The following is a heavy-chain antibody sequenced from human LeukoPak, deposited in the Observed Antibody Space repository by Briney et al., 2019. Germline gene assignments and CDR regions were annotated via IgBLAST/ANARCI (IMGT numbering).Heavy chain of an antibody. V-gene: IGHV1-46*01. Sequence: ASVKVSCKASGYTFTSYYMHWVRQAPGQGLEWMGIINPSGGSTSYAQKFQGRVTMTRDTSTSTVYMELSSLRSEDTAVYYCASQGDDILTGYRVDYWGQGTLVTVSS. CDR1: GYTFTSYY. CDR3: ASQGDDILTGYRVDY. CDR2: INPSGGST. D-gene: IGHD3-9*01. J-gene: IGHJ4*02.